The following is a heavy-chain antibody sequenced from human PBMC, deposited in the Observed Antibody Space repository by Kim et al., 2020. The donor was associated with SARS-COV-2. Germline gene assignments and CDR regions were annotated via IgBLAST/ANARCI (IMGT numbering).Heavy chain of an antibody. J-gene: IGHJ4*02. CDR1: GGSISSYY. D-gene: IGHD3-10*01. V-gene: IGHV4-59*01. CDR2: IYYSGST. Sequence: SETLSLTCTVSGGSISSYYWSWIRQPPGKGLEWIGYIYYSGSTNYNPSLKSRVTISVDTSKNQFSLKLSSVTAADTAVYYCASVAYGSGSYFDYWGQGT. CDR3: ASVAYGSGSYFDY.